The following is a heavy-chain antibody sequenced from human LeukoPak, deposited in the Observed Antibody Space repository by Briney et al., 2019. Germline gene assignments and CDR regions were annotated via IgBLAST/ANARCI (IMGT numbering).Heavy chain of an antibody. CDR1: GGSISSSSYY. D-gene: IGHD6-19*01. CDR2: IYYSGST. CDR3: ARYVLSVAGTSL. J-gene: IGHJ4*02. V-gene: IGHV4-39*01. Sequence: SETLSLTCTVSGGSISSSSYYWGWIRQPPGQGLEWIGTIYYSGSTYYNPSLKSRVTISVDTSMNQFSLKLGSVTAADTAVYYCARYVLSVAGTSLWGQGTLVTVSS.